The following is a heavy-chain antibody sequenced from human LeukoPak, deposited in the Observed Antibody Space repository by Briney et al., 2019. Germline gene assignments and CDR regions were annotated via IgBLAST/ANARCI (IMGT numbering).Heavy chain of an antibody. Sequence: ASVKVSCKASGYTFTSYGISWVRQAPGQGLEWMGWISAYNGNTNYAQKLQGRVTTTTDTSTSTAYNVVRSLRSDDTAVYYCARDSSGYSDYWGQGTLVTVSS. CDR1: GYTFTSYG. CDR3: ARDSSGYSDY. D-gene: IGHD3-22*01. CDR2: ISAYNGNT. V-gene: IGHV1-18*01. J-gene: IGHJ4*02.